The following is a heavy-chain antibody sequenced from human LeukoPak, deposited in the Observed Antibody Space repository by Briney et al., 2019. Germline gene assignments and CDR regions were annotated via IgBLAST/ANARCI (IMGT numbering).Heavy chain of an antibody. CDR1: GGSISNYY. D-gene: IGHD3-16*01. V-gene: IGHV4-39*07. J-gene: IGHJ5*02. Sequence: PSETLSLTCTVSGGSISNYYWGWIRQAPGKGPEWIGSIYYSGNTYYNSSLKSRVTISLDTSKNQFSLNLFSVTAADTAMYYCTRANGYGLIDRWGQGTLVTVSS. CDR3: TRANGYGLIDR. CDR2: IYYSGNT.